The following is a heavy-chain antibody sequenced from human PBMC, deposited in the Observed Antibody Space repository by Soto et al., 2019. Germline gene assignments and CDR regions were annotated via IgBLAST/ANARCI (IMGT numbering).Heavy chain of an antibody. J-gene: IGHJ6*03. CDR3: AKDGVNWFYYMDV. V-gene: IGHV3-23*01. D-gene: IGHD1-1*01. CDR1: GFTFSSYA. CDR2: ISGSGGST. Sequence: EVQLLESGGGLVQPGGSLRLSCAASGFTFSSYAMSWVRQAPGKGLEWVSAISGSGGSTYYADSVKGRFTISRDNSKNTLYLQMNSLRAEDTAVYSCAKDGVNWFYYMDVWGKGTTVTVSS.